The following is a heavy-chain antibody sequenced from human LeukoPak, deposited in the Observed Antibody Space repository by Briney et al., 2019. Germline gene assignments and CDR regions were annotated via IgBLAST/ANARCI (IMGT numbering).Heavy chain of an antibody. D-gene: IGHD7-27*01. V-gene: IGHV4-59*01. CDR2: ISYSGNT. J-gene: IGHJ4*02. CDR3: ARLRNWAWDFDS. Sequence: SETLSLTCTVSGGSISSYYWSWIRQPPGKGLEWIGYISYSGNTNYNPSLKSRVTISADTSKNQFSLKMSSVTAADTAVYFCARLRNWAWDFDSWGQGTLVTVSS. CDR1: GGSISSYY.